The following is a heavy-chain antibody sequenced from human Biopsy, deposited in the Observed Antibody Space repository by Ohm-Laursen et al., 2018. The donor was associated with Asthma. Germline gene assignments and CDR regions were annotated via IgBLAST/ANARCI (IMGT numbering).Heavy chain of an antibody. CDR2: HDHEEGGT. V-gene: IGHV1-24*01. CDR3: ASDFPKDYVRYNFQF. CDR1: GYSLTVLS. J-gene: IGHJ4*02. Sequence: ASVKVSCKISGYSLTVLSMHWVRQAPGQGLEWMGGHDHEEGGTVNARRFQGRVTMTKDTSTDTAYMELSSLSSDDTAVYYCASDFPKDYVRYNFQFWGQGTLVTVSS. D-gene: IGHD4-17*01.